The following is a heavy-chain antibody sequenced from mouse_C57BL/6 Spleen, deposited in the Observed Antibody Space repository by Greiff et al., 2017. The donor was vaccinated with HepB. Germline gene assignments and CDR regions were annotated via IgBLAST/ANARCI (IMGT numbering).Heavy chain of an antibody. J-gene: IGHJ1*03. Sequence: QVQLKESGAELARPGASVKLSCKASGYTFTSYGISWVKQRTGQGLEWIGEIYPRIGNTYYNEKFKGKATLTADKSSSTSYMALRSLTSEDSAVYVCAAYYGGGYEYFDVGGRGTTVTVSS. V-gene: IGHV1-81*01. D-gene: IGHD1-1*01. CDR3: AAYYGGGYEYFDV. CDR1: GYTFTSYG. CDR2: IYPRIGNT.